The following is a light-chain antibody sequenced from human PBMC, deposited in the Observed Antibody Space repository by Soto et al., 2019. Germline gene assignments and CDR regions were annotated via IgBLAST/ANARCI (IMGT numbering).Light chain of an antibody. CDR1: QTFSNY. CDR2: MAS. J-gene: IGKJ5*01. V-gene: IGKV1-39*01. Sequence: DIHMTQSPSSLSASVGDRVTITCRASQTFSNYLNWYQQKPGKAPRLLIYMASTLQSGVPSRFSGSGSGTDFTLTISSLQPEDSAIYYCQHSYITPYTFGQGTRLE. CDR3: QHSYITPYT.